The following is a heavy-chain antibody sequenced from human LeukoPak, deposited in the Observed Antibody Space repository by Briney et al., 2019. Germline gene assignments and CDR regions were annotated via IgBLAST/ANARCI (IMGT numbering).Heavy chain of an antibody. CDR2: IYYSGST. D-gene: IGHD2-15*01. J-gene: IGHJ4*02. CDR1: GGSISGSSYY. Sequence: SETLSLICTVSGGSISGSSYYWGWIRQPPGKGLEWIGSIYYSGSTYYNPSLKSRVTISVDTSKNQFSLRLSSVTAADTAVYYCAREGPKTGVADVRYFDYWGQGTLVTVSS. CDR3: AREGPKTGVADVRYFDY. V-gene: IGHV4-39*07.